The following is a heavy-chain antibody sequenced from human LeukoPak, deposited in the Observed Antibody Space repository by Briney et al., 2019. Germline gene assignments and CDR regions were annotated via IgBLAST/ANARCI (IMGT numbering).Heavy chain of an antibody. CDR1: GGSISSYY. Sequence: SETLSLTCTVSGGSISSYYWSWIRQPPGKGLEWIGYLYHTGSTNNNAPLMSGGTILIGTSKKRSALKGTSVTAADTAVYYSSRDQSSSGWQDTHRFDLWGEGTRVRVSS. V-gene: IGHV4-59*12. D-gene: IGHD6-19*01. CDR3: SRDQSSSGWQDTHRFDL. CDR2: LYHTGST. J-gene: IGHJ5*02.